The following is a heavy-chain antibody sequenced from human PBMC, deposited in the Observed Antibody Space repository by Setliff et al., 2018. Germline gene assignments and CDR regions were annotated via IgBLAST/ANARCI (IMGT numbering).Heavy chain of an antibody. CDR2: IHHSGST. D-gene: IGHD3-3*01. J-gene: IGHJ6*03. V-gene: IGHV4-30-4*01. CDR1: GGSISSGDYY. CDR3: SRGITGNYNFWSGYYNYYYYYMDV. Sequence: PSETLSLTCTVSGGSISSGDYYWTWIRQSPGKGLEYIGYIHHSGSTYYDPSLKSRLIISLDTSKNQFSLNLISVTAADTAVYYCSRGITGNYNFWSGYYNYYYYYMDVWGKGTTVTVSS.